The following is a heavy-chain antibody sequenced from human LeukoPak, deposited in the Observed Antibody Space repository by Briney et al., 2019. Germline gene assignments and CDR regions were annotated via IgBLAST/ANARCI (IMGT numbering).Heavy chain of an antibody. J-gene: IGHJ4*02. Sequence: GASVKVSCKASGYSFTSYDISWVRQAPGHGLEWMGWMNPNRGNTGYAQKFQGRVTWTRNTSISTAYMELSSLRSEDSAVYYCARGSNAAMVRGEGFDYWGQGTQVTVSS. V-gene: IGHV1-8*01. CDR3: ARGSNAAMVRGEGFDY. CDR2: MNPNRGNT. CDR1: GYSFTSYD. D-gene: IGHD3-10*01.